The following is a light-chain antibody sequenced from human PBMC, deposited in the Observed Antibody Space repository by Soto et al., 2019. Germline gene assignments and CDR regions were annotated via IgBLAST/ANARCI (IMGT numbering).Light chain of an antibody. J-gene: IGLJ2*01. CDR1: SIDVGGYNY. V-gene: IGLV2-14*01. CDR3: SSYTSSSSVV. CDR2: DVS. Sequence: QSALTQPASVSGSPVQSITISCTGTSIDVGGYNYVSWYQQHPGKAPKLMIYDVSNRPSGVSNRFSGSKSGNTASLTISGLQAEDEADYYCSSYTSSSSVVFGGGTKLTVL.